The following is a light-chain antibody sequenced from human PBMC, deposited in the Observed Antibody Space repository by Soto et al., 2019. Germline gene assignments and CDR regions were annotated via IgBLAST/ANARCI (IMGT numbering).Light chain of an antibody. J-gene: IGKJ3*01. CDR2: DAS. CDR1: QSVRSN. V-gene: IGKV3-15*01. CDR3: QHYNNWPFT. Sequence: EKVMTQSPATLSVSPGERATLSCGASQSVRSNVAWYQQKPGQPPRLLIYDASTRATGIPSRFSGSGSGTEFTLTISSLKSEDFAVYYCQHYNNWPFTFGPGTKVDIK.